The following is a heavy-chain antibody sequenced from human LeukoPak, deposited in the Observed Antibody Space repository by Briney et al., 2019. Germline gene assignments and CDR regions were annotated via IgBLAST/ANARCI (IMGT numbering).Heavy chain of an antibody. CDR2: INHSGST. J-gene: IGHJ4*02. CDR1: GGSSSGYY. Sequence: SETLSLTCAVYGGSSSGYYWGWIRQPPGKGLEWIGEINHSGSTNYNPSLKSRVTISVDTSKNQFSLKLSSVTAADTAVYYCARANGYCSSTCCPTTSPFDYWGQGTLVTVSS. D-gene: IGHD2-2*03. V-gene: IGHV4-34*01. CDR3: ARANGYCSSTCCPTTSPFDY.